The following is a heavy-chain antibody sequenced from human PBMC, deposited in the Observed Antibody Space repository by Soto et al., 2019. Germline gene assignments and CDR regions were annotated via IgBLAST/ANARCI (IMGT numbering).Heavy chain of an antibody. Sequence: GGSLRLSCAASGFIFSSFAMSWVRQAPGKGLEWVSLISGSDENIYYADSVKGRFTISRDNSKNTLYLQMNRLRAEDTAIYYCAKGGDYYGSGLFSFFDYWGQGTLVTVSS. J-gene: IGHJ4*02. CDR3: AKGGDYYGSGLFSFFDY. V-gene: IGHV3-23*01. CDR2: ISGSDENI. CDR1: GFIFSSFA. D-gene: IGHD3-10*01.